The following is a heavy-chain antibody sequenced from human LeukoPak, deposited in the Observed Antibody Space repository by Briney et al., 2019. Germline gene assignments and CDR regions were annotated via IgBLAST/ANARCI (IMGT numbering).Heavy chain of an antibody. J-gene: IGHJ4*02. CDR3: ARARAVRSSSVKDKNDYGDLLDY. D-gene: IGHD4-17*01. CDR2: INHSEST. Sequence: SETLSLTCAVCGGSLSGYYWRWIRQPPGKGLEWSGEINHSESTKYNPSLKSPVTISLDTSKNQFSLKLSSGTTADTAVNYCARARAVRSSSVKDKNDYGDLLDYWGQGTLVTVSS. V-gene: IGHV4-34*01. CDR1: GGSLSGYY.